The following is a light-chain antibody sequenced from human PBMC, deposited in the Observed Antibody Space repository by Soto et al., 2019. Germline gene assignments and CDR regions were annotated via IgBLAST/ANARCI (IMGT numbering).Light chain of an antibody. CDR2: EDS. J-gene: IGLJ2*01. Sequence: NFMLTQPHSVSESPGKTVTISCTRSSGSIAGYYVQWYQQRPDSAPTTVIYEDSQRPSGVPDRFSGSIDRPSKSASLTISTLKPEDEADYYCQSYDSNDHVVFGGGTKLTVL. CDR3: QSYDSNDHVV. V-gene: IGLV6-57*04. CDR1: SGSIAGYY.